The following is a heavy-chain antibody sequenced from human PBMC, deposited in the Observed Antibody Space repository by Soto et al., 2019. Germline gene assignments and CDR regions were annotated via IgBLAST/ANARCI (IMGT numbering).Heavy chain of an antibody. V-gene: IGHV4-59*08. CDR2: IYYSGST. CDR3: ARLTAKYYHYRLDV. CDR1: GGSISSYY. Sequence: SETLSLTCTVSGGSISSYYWSWIRQPPGKGLEWIGYIYYSGSTNYNPSLKSRVTISVDTSKNQFSLKLSSVTAADTAVYYCARLTAKYYHYRLDVWGQGTTVTVSS. D-gene: IGHD5-18*01. J-gene: IGHJ6*02.